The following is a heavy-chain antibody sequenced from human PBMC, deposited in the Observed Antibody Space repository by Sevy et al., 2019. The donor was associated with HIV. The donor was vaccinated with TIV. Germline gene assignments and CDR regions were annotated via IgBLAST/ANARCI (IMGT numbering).Heavy chain of an antibody. CDR2: ISENGGST. V-gene: IGHV3-64D*06. Sequence: GGSLRLSCSASGFTFSRYTMHWVRQAPGEALEYVSAISENGGSTYYADSVKGRFTISRDNSKNTLYLQMSSLRAEDTAIYFCVRVPRVGSDNPFDYWGRGALVTVSS. CDR1: GFTFSRYT. J-gene: IGHJ4*02. CDR3: VRVPRVGSDNPFDY. D-gene: IGHD6-19*01.